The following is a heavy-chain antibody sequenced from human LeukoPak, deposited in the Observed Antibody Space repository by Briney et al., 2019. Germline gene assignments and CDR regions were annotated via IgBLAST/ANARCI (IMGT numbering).Heavy chain of an antibody. V-gene: IGHV4-4*02. CDR1: GDSISSSNL. CDR3: ARDKRLLVRWGFDP. J-gene: IGHJ5*02. D-gene: IGHD3-10*01. Sequence: SETLSLTCAVSGDSISSSNLWSWVRQPPGKGLEWIGEIYHSGSTNYNPSLKSRVTISVDKSKNQFSLKLSSVTAADTAVYYCARDKRLLVRWGFDPWGQGTLVTVSS. CDR2: IYHSGST.